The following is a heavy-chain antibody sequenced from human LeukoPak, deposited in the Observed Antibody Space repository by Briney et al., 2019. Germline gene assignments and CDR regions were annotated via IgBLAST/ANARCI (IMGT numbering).Heavy chain of an antibody. J-gene: IGHJ4*02. CDR2: IHRSGSP. V-gene: IGHV4-4*02. Sequence: SETLSLTCTVSLYSTTSNFWSWVRQPPGKGLEWIGEIHRSGSPNYNPSLQSRVTISIDRSRNQIVLELSSVTAAATAVYYCAREILGGFNPGAYWGQGTLVTVSS. D-gene: IGHD1-14*01. CDR1: LYSTTSNF. CDR3: AREILGGFNPGAY.